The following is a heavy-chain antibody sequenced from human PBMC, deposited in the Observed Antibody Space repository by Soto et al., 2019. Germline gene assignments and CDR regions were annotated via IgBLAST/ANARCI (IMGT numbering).Heavy chain of an antibody. CDR1: GFTVTNNY. CDR2: IQNGDTS. J-gene: IGHJ4*02. Sequence: GGSLRLSCAASGFTVTNNYMTWVRQASGKGLEWVSSIQNGDTSYYADSVKGRFTISRDPSKNTLYLQMGDLRAEDTAVYYCARQDYSRGPIDYWGQGTLVTVSS. CDR3: ARQDYSRGPIDY. V-gene: IGHV3-66*04. D-gene: IGHD6-13*01.